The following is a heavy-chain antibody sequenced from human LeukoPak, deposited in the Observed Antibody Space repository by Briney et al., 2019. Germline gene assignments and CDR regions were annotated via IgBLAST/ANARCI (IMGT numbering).Heavy chain of an antibody. J-gene: IGHJ4*02. CDR3: ARHRIHSLDY. CDR2: IEQDGGEK. V-gene: IGHV3-7*01. Sequence: GGSLRLSCAASGFTFSSYWMTWVRQAPGKGLEWVANIEQDGGEKHYVDSVKGRFTISRDNAKNSLYLQMNSLRDEDTAVYYCARHRIHSLDYWGQGTLVTVSS. CDR1: GFTFSSYW.